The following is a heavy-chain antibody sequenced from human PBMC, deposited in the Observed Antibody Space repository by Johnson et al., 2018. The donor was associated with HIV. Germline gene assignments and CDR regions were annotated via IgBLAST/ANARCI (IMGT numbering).Heavy chain of an antibody. CDR3: AKGRMCASVSYNV. D-gene: IGHD1-26*01. Sequence: QVQLVESGGGVVQPGRSLRLSCAASGFTFSSYGMHWVRQAPGKGLDWVAVISYDGSNKYYADSVKGRFTISRDNSKNTLYLQMNSLRAEDTALYYCAKGRMCASVSYNVGGQGTMSTVSS. CDR2: ISYDGSNK. J-gene: IGHJ3*01. V-gene: IGHV3-30*18. CDR1: GFTFSSYG.